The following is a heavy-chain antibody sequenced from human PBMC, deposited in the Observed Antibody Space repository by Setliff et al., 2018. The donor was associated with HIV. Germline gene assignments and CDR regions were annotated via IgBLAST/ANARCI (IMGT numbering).Heavy chain of an antibody. CDR2: IRYDSSNK. CDR3: AKGASGWSPDY. J-gene: IGHJ4*02. Sequence: PGGSLRLSCAVSGFTFISYGMYWVRQAPGKGLEWVAFIRYDSSNKYYADSVKGRFTISRDNSKNMVFLQMNSLRPEDTALYYCAKGASGWSPDYWGQGTLVTVSS. D-gene: IGHD6-19*01. V-gene: IGHV3-30*02. CDR1: GFTFISYG.